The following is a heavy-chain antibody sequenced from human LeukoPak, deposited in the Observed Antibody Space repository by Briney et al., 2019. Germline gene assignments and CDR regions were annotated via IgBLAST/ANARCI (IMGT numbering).Heavy chain of an antibody. D-gene: IGHD6-19*01. CDR2: ISSNGGNT. CDR3: ARRGFSSAWYFVDY. CDR1: GFTFSNYA. J-gene: IGHJ4*02. V-gene: IGHV3-64*01. Sequence: QPGGSLRLSCVASGFTFSNYAMHWVRQAPGKGLEYVSAISSNGGNTDYANSVKGRFTISRDNSKNTLYLQMGSLTEEDMAVYYCARRGFSSAWYFVDYWGQGTLVTVSS.